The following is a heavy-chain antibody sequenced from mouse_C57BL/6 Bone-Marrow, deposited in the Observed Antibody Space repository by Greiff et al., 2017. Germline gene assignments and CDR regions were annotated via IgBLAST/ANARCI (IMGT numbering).Heavy chain of an antibody. CDR2: INYDGSST. CDR3: ARLPYYFDY. CDR1: GFTFSDYY. J-gene: IGHJ2*01. Sequence: EVKLVESEGGLVQPGSSMKLSCTASGFTFSDYYMAWVRQVPEKGLEWVANINYDGSSTYYLDSLKSRFIISRDNATNILYLQMSSLESEDTATYYCARLPYYFDYWGQGTTLTVSS. V-gene: IGHV5-16*01.